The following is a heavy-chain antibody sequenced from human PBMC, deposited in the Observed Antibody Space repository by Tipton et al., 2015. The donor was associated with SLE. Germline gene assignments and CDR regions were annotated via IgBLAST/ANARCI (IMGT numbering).Heavy chain of an antibody. CDR3: ARDSRDSSDYPLAFDV. CDR1: GFTFRNYE. CDR2: INSGSTTI. Sequence: GSLRLSCIASGFTFRNYEMHWVRQAPGRGLEWISYINSGSTTIFNTDSVKGRFTISRDNAKDSLYLQMNSLRAEDTGVYYCARDSRDSSDYPLAFDVWGPGTMVTVSS. D-gene: IGHD3-22*01. J-gene: IGHJ3*01. V-gene: IGHV3-48*03.